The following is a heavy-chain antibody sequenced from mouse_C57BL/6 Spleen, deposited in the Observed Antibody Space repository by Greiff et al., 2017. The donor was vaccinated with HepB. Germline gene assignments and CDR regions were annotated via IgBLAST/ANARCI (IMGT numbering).Heavy chain of an antibody. CDR3: ARYQLFDY. CDR1: GYTFTSYW. CDR2: IDPSDSYT. D-gene: IGHD3-1*01. V-gene: IGHV1-50*01. J-gene: IGHJ2*01. Sequence: QVQLQQPGAELVKPGASVKLSCKASGYTFTSYWMQWVKQRPGQGLEWIGEIDPSDSYTNYNQKFKGKATLTVDTSSSTAYMQPSSLTSEDSAVYYCARYQLFDYWGQGTTLTVSS.